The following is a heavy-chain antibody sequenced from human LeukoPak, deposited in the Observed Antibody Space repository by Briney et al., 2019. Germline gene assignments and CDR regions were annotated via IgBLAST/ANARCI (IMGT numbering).Heavy chain of an antibody. CDR3: ARCQYYYGSGSYSG. D-gene: IGHD3-10*01. V-gene: IGHV4-39*07. Sequence: PSETLSLTCTVSGGSISSSSYYWGWIRQPPGKGLEWIGSIYYSGSTYYNPSLKSRVTISVDTSKNQFSLKLSSVTAADTAVYYCARCQYYYGSGSYSGWGQGTLVTVSS. J-gene: IGHJ4*02. CDR2: IYYSGST. CDR1: GGSISSSSYY.